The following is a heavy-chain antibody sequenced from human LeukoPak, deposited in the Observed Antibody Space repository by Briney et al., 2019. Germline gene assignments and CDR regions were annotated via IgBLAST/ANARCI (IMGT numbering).Heavy chain of an antibody. CDR1: GFTVSSNY. CDR2: IYSGGST. Sequence: GGSLRLSCAASGFTVSSNYMSWVRQAPGKGLEWVSVIYSGGSTYYADSVKGRFTISRHNSKNTLYLQMNSLRAEDTAVYYCARIPLLWFGESYGMDVWGQGTTVTVSS. D-gene: IGHD3-10*01. V-gene: IGHV3-53*04. J-gene: IGHJ6*02. CDR3: ARIPLLWFGESYGMDV.